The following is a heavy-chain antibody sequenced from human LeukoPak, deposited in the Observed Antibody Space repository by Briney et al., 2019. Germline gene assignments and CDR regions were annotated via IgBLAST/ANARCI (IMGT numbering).Heavy chain of an antibody. CDR2: IYYSGST. Sequence: PSETLSLTCTVSVGSISSGDYYWSWIRQPPGKGLEWIGYIYYSGSTYYNPSLKSRVTISVDTSKNQFSLKLSSVTAADTAVYYCARAPSDSSGWYPYYYYMDVWGKGTTVTVSS. J-gene: IGHJ6*03. D-gene: IGHD6-19*01. CDR3: ARAPSDSSGWYPYYYYMDV. CDR1: VGSISSGDYY. V-gene: IGHV4-30-4*08.